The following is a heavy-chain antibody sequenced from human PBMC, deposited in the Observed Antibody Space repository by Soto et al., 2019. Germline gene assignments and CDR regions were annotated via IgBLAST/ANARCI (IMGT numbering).Heavy chain of an antibody. Sequence: GGSLRLSCAASGFTFSSYSMNWVRQAQGKGLEWVSSISSSSSYIYYADSVKGRFTISRDNAKNSLYLQMNSLRAEDTAVYYCAAPTTNYYYGMDVWGRGTRVTVSS. D-gene: IGHD4-4*01. CDR1: GFTFSSYS. V-gene: IGHV3-21*01. CDR3: AAPTTNYYYGMDV. J-gene: IGHJ6*02. CDR2: ISSSSSYI.